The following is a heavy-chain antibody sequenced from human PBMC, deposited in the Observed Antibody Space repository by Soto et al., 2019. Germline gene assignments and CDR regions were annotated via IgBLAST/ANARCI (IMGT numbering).Heavy chain of an antibody. Sequence: GGSLRLSCAASGFTFSSYGMHWVRQAPGKGLEWVAVISYDGSNKYYADSVKGRFTISRDNSKNTLYLQMNSLRAEDTDVYYCAKDGPYYYYYMDVWGKGTTVTVSS. CDR3: AKDGPYYYYYMDV. J-gene: IGHJ6*03. V-gene: IGHV3-30*18. CDR2: ISYDGSNK. CDR1: GFTFSSYG.